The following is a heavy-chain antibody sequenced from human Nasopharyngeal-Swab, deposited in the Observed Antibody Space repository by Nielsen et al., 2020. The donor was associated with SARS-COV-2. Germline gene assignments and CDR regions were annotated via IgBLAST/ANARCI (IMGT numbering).Heavy chain of an antibody. CDR1: GDSVPSNTAA. D-gene: IGHD6-13*01. CDR2: KWYRSKWNY. Sequence: SQTLSLTFAISGDSVPSNTAAWNWIRQSPSRGLEWMGRKWYRSKWNYDYATSLSVRLNVSPDTAKNQFSLHLNSVTPADTAVYYCERIQQQLPGIVWGQGTMVIVSS. V-gene: IGHV6-1*01. CDR3: ERIQQQLPGIV. J-gene: IGHJ3*01.